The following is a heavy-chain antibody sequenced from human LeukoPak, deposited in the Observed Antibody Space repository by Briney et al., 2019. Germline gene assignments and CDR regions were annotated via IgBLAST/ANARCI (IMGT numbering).Heavy chain of an antibody. J-gene: IGHJ5*02. V-gene: IGHV3-15*01. D-gene: IGHD2-21*02. CDR3: GGDGRWLAP. CDR2: IKSKNDGGTI. CDR1: GFTFTDAW. Sequence: GGSLRLSCAASGFTFTDAWMTWVRQAPGKGLEWVGRIKSKNDGGTIDYAAPVKGRFTISRDDSRNTLYLQMNSLKTEDTAVYYCGGDGRWLAPWGPGTLVAVSS.